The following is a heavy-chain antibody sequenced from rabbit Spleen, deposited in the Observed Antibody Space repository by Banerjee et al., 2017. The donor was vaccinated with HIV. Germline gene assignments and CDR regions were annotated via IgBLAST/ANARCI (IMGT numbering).Heavy chain of an antibody. J-gene: IGHJ3*01. Sequence: QQQLVESGGDLVKPGASLTLTCTASGFSFSSGYDMCWVRQAPGKGLEWIGCIGTSSGNTYYASWAKGRFTITRSTSLNTVTLQMTSLTAADTATYFCARNPYSSVDSLNLWGQGTLVTVS. CDR2: IGTSSGNT. CDR1: GFSFSSGYD. V-gene: IGHV1S43*01. CDR3: ARNPYSSVDSLNL. D-gene: IGHD4-1*01.